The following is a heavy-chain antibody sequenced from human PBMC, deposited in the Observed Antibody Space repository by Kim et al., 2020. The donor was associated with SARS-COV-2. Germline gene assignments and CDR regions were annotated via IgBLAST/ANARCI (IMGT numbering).Heavy chain of an antibody. J-gene: IGHJ3*02. Sequence: DSVKGRFTISRDNAKNSLYLQMNSLRAEDTAVYYCARDLLYSSSWYAFDIWGQGTMVTVSS. CDR3: ARDLLYSSSWYAFDI. D-gene: IGHD6-13*01. V-gene: IGHV3-48*03.